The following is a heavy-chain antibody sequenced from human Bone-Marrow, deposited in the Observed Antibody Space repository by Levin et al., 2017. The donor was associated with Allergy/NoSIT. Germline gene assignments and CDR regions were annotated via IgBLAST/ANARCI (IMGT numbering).Heavy chain of an antibody. CDR3: TTETLYYYDSSGYPNGDY. Sequence: GESLKISCAASGFTFSNAWMSWVRQAPGKGLEWVGRIKSKTDGGTTDYAAPVKGRFTISRDDSKNTLYLQMNSLKTEDTAVYYCTTETLYYYDSSGYPNGDYWGQGTLVTVSS. CDR1: GFTFSNAW. CDR2: IKSKTDGGTT. D-gene: IGHD3-22*01. J-gene: IGHJ4*02. V-gene: IGHV3-15*01.